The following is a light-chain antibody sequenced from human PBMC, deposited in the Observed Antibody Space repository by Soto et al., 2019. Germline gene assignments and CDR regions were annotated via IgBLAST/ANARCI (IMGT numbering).Light chain of an antibody. CDR1: QSISSY. CDR3: QQSYMVPIT. CDR2: AAS. V-gene: IGKV1-39*01. J-gene: IGKJ5*01. Sequence: DIQMTQSPSSVSAPVGDRVTITCRASQSISSYLNWYQQKPGKAPKLLIYAASSLQSGVPSRFSGSGSGTDFTLTISSLQPEDFATYFCQQSYMVPITFGQGTRLEIK.